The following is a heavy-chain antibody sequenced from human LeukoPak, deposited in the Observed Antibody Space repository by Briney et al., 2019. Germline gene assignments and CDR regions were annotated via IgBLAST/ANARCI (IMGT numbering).Heavy chain of an antibody. V-gene: IGHV1-24*01. CDR1: GYTLTELS. CDR3: ATVPYSYGPKEYFDL. CDR2: FDPEDGET. J-gene: IGHJ2*01. D-gene: IGHD5-18*01. Sequence: ASVKVSCKVSGYTLTELSVHWVRQAPGKGLEWMGGFDPEDGETIYAQKFQGRVTMTEDTSTDTAYMELSSLRSEDTAVYYCATVPYSYGPKEYFDLWGRGTLVTVSS.